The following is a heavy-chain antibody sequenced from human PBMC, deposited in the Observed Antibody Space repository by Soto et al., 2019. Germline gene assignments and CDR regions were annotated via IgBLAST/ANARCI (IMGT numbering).Heavy chain of an antibody. V-gene: IGHV4-31*03. Sequence: QVQLQESGPGLVKPSQTLSLTCTVSGGSISSGGYYWSWIRQHPGKGLEWIGYIYYSGSTYYNPSLKSRVTISVDTSKNQFSLKLSSVTAADTAVYYCARDGVAGNYSYYGMDVWGQGTTVTGSS. D-gene: IGHD2-15*01. CDR2: IYYSGST. CDR1: GGSISSGGYY. CDR3: ARDGVAGNYSYYGMDV. J-gene: IGHJ6*02.